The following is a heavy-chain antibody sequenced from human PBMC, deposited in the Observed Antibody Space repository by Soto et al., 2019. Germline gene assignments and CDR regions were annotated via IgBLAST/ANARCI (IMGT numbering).Heavy chain of an antibody. CDR1: GGSISSYY. D-gene: IGHD1-1*01. CDR3: ARVWRRGWYFDL. Sequence: PSETLSLTCTVSGGSISSYYWSWIRQPPGKGLEWIGYIYYSGSTNYNPSLKSRVTISVDTSKNQFSLKLSSVTAADTAVYYCARVWRRGWYFDLWGRGTLVTVSS. V-gene: IGHV4-59*01. J-gene: IGHJ2*01. CDR2: IYYSGST.